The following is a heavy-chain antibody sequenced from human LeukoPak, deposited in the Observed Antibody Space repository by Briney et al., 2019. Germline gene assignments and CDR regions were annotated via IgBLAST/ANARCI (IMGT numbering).Heavy chain of an antibody. Sequence: GGSLRLSCAASGFTFSSYAMSWVRQAPGKGLEWVSAISGSGGSTYYADSVKGRFTISRDNSKNTLYLQMNSLRAEDTAVYYCAKDPNYYDSSGYYSSYFDHWGQGTLVTVSS. CDR3: AKDPNYYDSSGYYSSYFDH. D-gene: IGHD3-22*01. J-gene: IGHJ4*02. CDR1: GFTFSSYA. CDR2: ISGSGGST. V-gene: IGHV3-23*01.